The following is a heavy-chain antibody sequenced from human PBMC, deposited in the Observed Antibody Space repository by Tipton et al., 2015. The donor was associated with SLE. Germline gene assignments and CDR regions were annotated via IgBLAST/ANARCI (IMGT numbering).Heavy chain of an antibody. Sequence: TLSLTCTVSGGSISSGGYYWSWIRQHPGKGLEWIGYIYYSGCTNYNTSLKSRVTIAVDTSKNQFSLKLSSVTAADTAVYYCAREARYYGRSTSCSLDGMDVWGQGTTVTVSS. CDR2: IYYSGCT. CDR3: AREARYYGRSTSCSLDGMDV. D-gene: IGHD2-2*01. J-gene: IGHJ6*02. CDR1: GGSISSGGYY. V-gene: IGHV4-61*08.